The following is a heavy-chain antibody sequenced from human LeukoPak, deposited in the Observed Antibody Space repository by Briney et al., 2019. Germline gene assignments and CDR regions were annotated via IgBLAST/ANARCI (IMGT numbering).Heavy chain of an antibody. V-gene: IGHV4-39*07. D-gene: IGHD4-23*01. CDR2: INHSGST. Sequence: SETLSLTCTVSGGSISSSSYYWGWIRQPPGKGLEWIGEINHSGSTNYNPSLKSRVTISVDTSKNQFSLKLSSVTAADTAVYYCARGLGGNSLSWYYYYGMDVWGQGTTVTVSS. CDR1: GGSISSSSYY. CDR3: ARGLGGNSLSWYYYYGMDV. J-gene: IGHJ6*02.